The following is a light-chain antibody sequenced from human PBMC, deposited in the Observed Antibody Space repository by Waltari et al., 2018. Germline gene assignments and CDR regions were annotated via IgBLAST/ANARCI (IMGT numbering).Light chain of an antibody. Sequence: DIQMTQSPSTLSASVGDRVTITCRASQSIGSSLAWYQQKPRKAPKVVIYEATSLESGVPSRFSGSGSGTEFTLTISSLHPDDFATYYCQQCNSYLLTFGGGTKVEIK. V-gene: IGKV1-5*03. CDR1: QSIGSS. J-gene: IGKJ4*01. CDR3: QQCNSYLLT. CDR2: EAT.